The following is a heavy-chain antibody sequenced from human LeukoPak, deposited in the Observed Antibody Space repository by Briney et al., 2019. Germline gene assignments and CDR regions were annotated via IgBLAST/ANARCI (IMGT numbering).Heavy chain of an antibody. Sequence: GGSLRLSCAASGFTFSSYSMNWVRQAPGKGLEWVSYISTSSNTIYYADSVKGRFTISRDNSKNTLYLQMNSLRAEDTAVYYCAREGGESSSSNLSYYYYYYMDVWGKGTTVTVSS. CDR3: AREGGESSSSNLSYYYYYYMDV. V-gene: IGHV3-48*01. D-gene: IGHD6-6*01. CDR2: ISTSSNTI. J-gene: IGHJ6*03. CDR1: GFTFSSYS.